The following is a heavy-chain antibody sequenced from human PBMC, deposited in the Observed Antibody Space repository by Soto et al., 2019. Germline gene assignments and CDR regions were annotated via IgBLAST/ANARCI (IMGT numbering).Heavy chain of an antibody. D-gene: IGHD3-16*01. Sequence: QVQLQESGPGLVKPSQTLSLTCTVSGASISRGGYYWSWVRPHPGKGLERIGFIFYTGSTSCNPSLESRVTMSVDTSKSQFSLKMSSVTAADTALYYCARVYAVNYVGYFDYWGQGTLVTVSS. J-gene: IGHJ4*02. CDR1: GASISRGGYY. V-gene: IGHV4-31*03. CDR3: ARVYAVNYVGYFDY. CDR2: IFYTGST.